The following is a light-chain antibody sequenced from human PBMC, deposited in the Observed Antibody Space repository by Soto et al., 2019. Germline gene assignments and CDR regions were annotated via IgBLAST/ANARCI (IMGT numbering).Light chain of an antibody. CDR3: QQLNSYPPWT. CDR1: QGISSN. V-gene: IGKV1-9*01. Sequence: IQLTQSPSSLSASVGDRVTITCRASQGISSNLAWYQQKPGRAPKLLIFGASTLQSGVPSRFSGSGSGTDFTLTISSLXXXDFATYFCQQLNSYPPWTFGQGTKV. J-gene: IGKJ1*01. CDR2: GAS.